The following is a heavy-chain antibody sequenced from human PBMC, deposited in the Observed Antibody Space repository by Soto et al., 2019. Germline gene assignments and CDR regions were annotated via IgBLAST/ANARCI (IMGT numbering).Heavy chain of an antibody. CDR2: ISGYDGRT. CDR1: GYTFTSYA. J-gene: IGHJ6*02. Sequence: ASVKVSSKTSGYTFTSYAIRWVRQAHGQGLEWMGWISGYDGRTNFAQKVQDRVTMTTDTSTSTVYMELRSLRSDDTAVYYCAREGDVTYYYYGMDVWGQGTTVTVSS. CDR3: AREGDVTYYYYGMDV. V-gene: IGHV1-18*01. D-gene: IGHD2-21*02.